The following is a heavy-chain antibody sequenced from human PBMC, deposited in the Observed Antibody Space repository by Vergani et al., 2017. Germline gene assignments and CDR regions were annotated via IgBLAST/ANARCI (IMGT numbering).Heavy chain of an antibody. CDR1: GGSISSYY. Sequence: QVQLQESGPGLVKPSETLSLTCTVSGGSISSYYWSWIRQPPGKGLEWIGYIYYSGSTNYNPSLKSRVTISVDTSKNQFSLKLCSVTAAVTAVYYYARVERSGWSRGDAFDIWGQGTMVTVSS. CDR3: ARVERSGWSRGDAFDI. D-gene: IGHD6-19*01. J-gene: IGHJ3*02. V-gene: IGHV4-59*01. CDR2: IYYSGST.